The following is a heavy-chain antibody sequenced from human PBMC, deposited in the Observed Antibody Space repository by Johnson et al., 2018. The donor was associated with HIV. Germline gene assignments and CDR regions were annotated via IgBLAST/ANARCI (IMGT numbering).Heavy chain of an antibody. V-gene: IGHV3-43*02. CDR2: ISWDGGST. Sequence: VQLVESGGGLVQPGGSLRLSCAASGFSFDDYAMYWVRQAPGKGLEWVSDISWDGGSTYYADSVKGRFTISRDNSKNSLYLQMNSLRTEDTALYYCAKGAVAGINDAFDIWGQGTMVTVSS. CDR1: GFSFDDYA. CDR3: AKGAVAGINDAFDI. D-gene: IGHD6-19*01. J-gene: IGHJ3*02.